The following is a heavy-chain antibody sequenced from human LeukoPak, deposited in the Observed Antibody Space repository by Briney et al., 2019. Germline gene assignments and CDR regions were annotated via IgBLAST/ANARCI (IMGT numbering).Heavy chain of an antibody. J-gene: IGHJ4*02. CDR3: VRGKCAGCQGDS. Sequence: GESLRLSCAASGFTFTTFALTWVRQAPGRGLEWVSSISGFGASTYYADSVKGRFTISRDNLKNTLYLQLSSLRAEDTATYYCVRGKCAGCQGDSCGQGTLVTVSS. D-gene: IGHD3-16*01. CDR2: ISGFGAST. V-gene: IGHV3-23*01. CDR1: GFTFTTFA.